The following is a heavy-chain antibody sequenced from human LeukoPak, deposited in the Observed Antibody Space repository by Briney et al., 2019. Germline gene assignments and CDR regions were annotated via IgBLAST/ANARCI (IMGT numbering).Heavy chain of an antibody. V-gene: IGHV1-24*01. D-gene: IGHD1-1*01. Sequence: ASVKVSCKVSGYTLTELSIHWVRQAPGKGLEWMGGFDPEDGETIYAQKFQGRVTMTEDTSTDTAYMELSSLRSEDTAVYYCATASRLSNWFDPWGQGTLVTVSS. CDR2: FDPEDGET. CDR3: ATASRLSNWFDP. J-gene: IGHJ5*02. CDR1: GYTLTELS.